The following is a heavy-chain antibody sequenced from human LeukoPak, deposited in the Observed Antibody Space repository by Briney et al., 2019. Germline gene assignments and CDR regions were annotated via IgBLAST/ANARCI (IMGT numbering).Heavy chain of an antibody. V-gene: IGHV3-21*01. CDR1: GFTFSSYS. Sequence: KPGGSLRLSCAASGFTFSSYSMNWVRQAPGKGLEWVSSISSSSSYIYCADSVKGRFTISRDNAKNSLYLQMNSLRAEDTAVYYCARNWVSDSSGSLDYWGQGTLVTVSS. CDR3: ARNWVSDSSGSLDY. CDR2: ISSSSSYI. D-gene: IGHD3-22*01. J-gene: IGHJ4*02.